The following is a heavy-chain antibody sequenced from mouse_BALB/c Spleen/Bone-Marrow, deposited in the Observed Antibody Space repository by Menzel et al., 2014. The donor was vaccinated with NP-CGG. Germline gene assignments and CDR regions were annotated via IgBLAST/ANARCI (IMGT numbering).Heavy chain of an antibody. CDR3: ASYVYGYYFGY. J-gene: IGHJ2*01. CDR1: GFNIKDTY. Sequence: EVKLMESGAELVKPGASVKFSCTASGFNIKDTYMHWVKQRPEQGLEWIGRIDPANVNTKYDPKFQGKATITADTSSNTAYLQLSSLTSEDPAVYYCASYVYGYYFGYWDQGTTLTVSS. D-gene: IGHD1-1*01. CDR2: IDPANVNT. V-gene: IGHV14-3*02.